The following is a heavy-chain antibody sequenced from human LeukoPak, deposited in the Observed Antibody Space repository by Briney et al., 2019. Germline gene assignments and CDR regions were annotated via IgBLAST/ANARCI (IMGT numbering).Heavy chain of an antibody. V-gene: IGHV4-4*07. CDR1: GGSMSYYY. J-gene: IGHJ1*01. Sequence: SETLSLTCTVSGGSMSYYYWTWIRQPAGKRLEWIGRISSSDNTNYNPSLKSRITMSIDTSKNQFSLKLSSVTAADTAVYYCARSSTSSYEYFQRWGQGTLVTVSS. CDR2: ISSSDNT. CDR3: ARSSTSSYEYFQR. D-gene: IGHD2-2*01.